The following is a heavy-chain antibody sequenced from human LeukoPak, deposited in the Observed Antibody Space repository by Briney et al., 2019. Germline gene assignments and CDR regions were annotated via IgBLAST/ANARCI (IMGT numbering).Heavy chain of an antibody. J-gene: IGHJ4*02. Sequence: GGSMRLSCAASGITFSSYGMHWVRQAPGKGLEWVAFIRYDGSHKYYADSVKGRFTISRDNSKNTLYMQMDSLRAEDTAVYYCAKDRRPNNYYASGSDYWGQGTLVTVSS. CDR1: GITFSSYG. CDR3: AKDRRPNNYYASGSDY. V-gene: IGHV3-30*02. D-gene: IGHD3-10*01. CDR2: IRYDGSHK.